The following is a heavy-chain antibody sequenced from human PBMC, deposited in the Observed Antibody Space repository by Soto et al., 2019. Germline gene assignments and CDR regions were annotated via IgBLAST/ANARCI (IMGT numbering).Heavy chain of an antibody. CDR3: AHRRVGLTARLNNWFDP. J-gene: IGHJ5*02. Sequence: PTLVNPTQTLTLTCTFSGFSLSTSGVGVGWIRQPPGKALEWLALIYWNDDKRYSPSLKSRLTITKDTSKNQVVLTMTNMDPVDTATYYCAHRRVGLTARLNNWFDPWGQGTLVTVSS. D-gene: IGHD6-6*01. CDR2: IYWNDDK. V-gene: IGHV2-5*01. CDR1: GFSLSTSGVG.